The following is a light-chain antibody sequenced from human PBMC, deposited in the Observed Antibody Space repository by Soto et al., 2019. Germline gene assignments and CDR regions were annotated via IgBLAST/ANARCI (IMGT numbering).Light chain of an antibody. CDR3: QQYHIWPPWT. CDR1: QSVSSY. J-gene: IGKJ1*01. CDR2: DTS. V-gene: IGKV3-15*01. Sequence: EIVLTQSPGTLSLSPGERATLSCRASQSVSSYLAWYQQKPGQAPRLPIYDTSTRATGIPARFSGSGSGTEFTLTISSLQSEDFAVYYCQQYHIWPPWTSGQGTKVDIK.